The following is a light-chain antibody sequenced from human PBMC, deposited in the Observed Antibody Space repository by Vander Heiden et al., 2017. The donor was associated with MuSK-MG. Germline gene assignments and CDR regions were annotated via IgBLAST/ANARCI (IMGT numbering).Light chain of an antibody. J-gene: IGKJ1*01. CDR1: QSISTY. CDR2: AAS. Sequence: DIQMTHSPSSLSASVGDRVTITCRASQSISTYVNWYQQKPGKAPKLLIYAASSLQSGVPSRFSGSGSGTDFTLTISSLQPEDCATYYCQQSYSSLWTFGQGTKVEIK. V-gene: IGKV1-39*01. CDR3: QQSYSSLWT.